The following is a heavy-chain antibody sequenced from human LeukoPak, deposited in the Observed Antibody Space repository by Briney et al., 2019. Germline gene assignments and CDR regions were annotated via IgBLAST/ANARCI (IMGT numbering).Heavy chain of an antibody. D-gene: IGHD3-10*01. Sequence: SETLSLTCAVYGGSFSGYYWTWIRQPPGKGLEWIGEINHKGSTNYSPSLMSRVSTSVDTSKNQFSLKLSSVTAADTAVYYCARGPHYYGSGSYEYSYYYYYYGMDVWGNGTTVTVSS. CDR2: INHKGST. V-gene: IGHV4-34*01. CDR1: GGSFSGYY. CDR3: ARGPHYYGSGSYEYSYYYYYYGMDV. J-gene: IGHJ6*04.